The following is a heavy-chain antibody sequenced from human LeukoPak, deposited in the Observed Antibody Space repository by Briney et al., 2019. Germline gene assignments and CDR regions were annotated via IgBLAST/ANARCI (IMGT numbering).Heavy chain of an antibody. CDR1: GYSISSGYY. CDR3: ARDAVDYYGSGSSD. CDR2: FYHSGST. V-gene: IGHV4-38-2*02. Sequence: SETLSLTCTVSGYSISSGYYWGWIRQPPGKGLEWVGSFYHSGSTYYNPSLKSRVTISVDTSKNQFSLKLRSVTAADTAVYYCARDAVDYYGSGSSDWGQGTLVTVSS. J-gene: IGHJ4*02. D-gene: IGHD3-10*01.